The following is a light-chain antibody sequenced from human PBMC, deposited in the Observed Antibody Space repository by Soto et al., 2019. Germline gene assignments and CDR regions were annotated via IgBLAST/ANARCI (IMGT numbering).Light chain of an antibody. CDR2: GAS. Sequence: DIQMTQSPSSLSASVGDRVTITCRASQSITNYLNWYQQKPGQAPKLLIYGASSLQRGVPSRFSGSGSGTDFSLTISSLQPEDFATYYCQQSYNTPLTLGGGTKVDIK. CDR3: QQSYNTPLT. V-gene: IGKV1-39*01. CDR1: QSITNY. J-gene: IGKJ4*01.